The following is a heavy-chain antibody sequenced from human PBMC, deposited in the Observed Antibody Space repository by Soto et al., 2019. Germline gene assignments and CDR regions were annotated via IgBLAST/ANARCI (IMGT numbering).Heavy chain of an antibody. Sequence: GGSLRLSCAASGFTFSGHGMHWVRQAPGKGLEWVALIAYNGGRQSYADSVKGRFTISRDNSKNTLDLQMNSLRGEDTAVYYCARPLWFGELLYEEDYYYYGMDVWGQGT. CDR3: ARPLWFGELLYEEDYYYYGMDV. CDR1: GFTFSGHG. J-gene: IGHJ6*02. D-gene: IGHD3-10*01. V-gene: IGHV3-33*05. CDR2: IAYNGGRQ.